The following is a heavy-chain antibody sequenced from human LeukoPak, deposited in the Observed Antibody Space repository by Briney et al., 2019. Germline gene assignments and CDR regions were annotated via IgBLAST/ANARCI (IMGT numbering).Heavy chain of an antibody. Sequence: GGSLRLSCAASGFTFSSYGVHWVRQAPGKGLEWVAFIRYDGSNKYYADSVKGRFTISRDNSKNTLYLQMNSLRAEDTAVYYCAPRVVVISAPLDYWGQGTLVTVSS. V-gene: IGHV3-30*02. CDR2: IRYDGSNK. CDR3: APRVVVISAPLDY. J-gene: IGHJ4*02. CDR1: GFTFSSYG. D-gene: IGHD2-21*01.